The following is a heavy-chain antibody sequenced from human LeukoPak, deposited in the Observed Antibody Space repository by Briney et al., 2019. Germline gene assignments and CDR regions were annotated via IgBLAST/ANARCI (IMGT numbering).Heavy chain of an antibody. V-gene: IGHV3-74*01. Sequence: GESLKISCVAAGFTFSDYWMHWVRQVPGKGLVWVSRINGDGSSTSYADSVKGRFTISRDNAKNTVYLQMNSLRTEDTAVYYCARDRRYAYDNWGQGTLVTVSS. D-gene: IGHD3-16*01. CDR2: INGDGSST. J-gene: IGHJ4*02. CDR1: GFTFSDYW. CDR3: ARDRRYAYDN.